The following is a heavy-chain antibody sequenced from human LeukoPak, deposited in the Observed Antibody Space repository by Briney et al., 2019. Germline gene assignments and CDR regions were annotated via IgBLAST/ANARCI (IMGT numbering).Heavy chain of an antibody. V-gene: IGHV4-59*12. CDR3: ARVGVRFCSGGSCYLSHFDY. Sequence: SETLSLTCTVSGGSISSYYWRWIRQPPGKGLEWIGYIYYSGTTYFNPSLKSRITISVDTSKNQFSLKLSAVTAADTAVYYCARVGVRFCSGGSCYLSHFDYWGQGTLVTVSS. D-gene: IGHD2-15*01. CDR2: IYYSGTT. CDR1: GGSISSYY. J-gene: IGHJ4*02.